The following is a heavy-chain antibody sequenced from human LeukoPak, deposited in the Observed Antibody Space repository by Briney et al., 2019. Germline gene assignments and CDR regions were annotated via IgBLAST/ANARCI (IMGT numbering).Heavy chain of an antibody. Sequence: PGGSLRLSCAASGFTVSNNFMSWVRQAPGQGLEWVSLISGGGGTYYTASVKGRFTISRGNSENSLYLQMNSLRPEDTAAYYCARVVDSTLAFHVWGQGTLVIVSS. J-gene: IGHJ3*01. CDR2: ISGGGGT. CDR3: ARVVDSTLAFHV. D-gene: IGHD2-21*01. CDR1: GFTVSNNF. V-gene: IGHV3-66*01.